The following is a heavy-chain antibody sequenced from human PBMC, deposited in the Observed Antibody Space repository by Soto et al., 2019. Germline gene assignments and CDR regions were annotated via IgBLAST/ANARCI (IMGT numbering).Heavy chain of an antibody. Sequence: PGGSLRLSCAASGFTVSSNYMSWVRRAPGKGLEWVSVIYSDGSTYYADSVKGRFTISRDNSKNTVYLQMNSLRVEDTAVYYCARDRTFDYWGQGTLVTVSS. CDR1: GFTVSSNY. J-gene: IGHJ4*02. CDR3: ARDRTFDY. CDR2: IYSDGST. V-gene: IGHV3-53*01.